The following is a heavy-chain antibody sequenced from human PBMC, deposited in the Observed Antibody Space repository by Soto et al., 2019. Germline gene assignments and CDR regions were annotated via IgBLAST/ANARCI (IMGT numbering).Heavy chain of an antibody. D-gene: IGHD2-2*01. CDR2: ISSSSSTI. J-gene: IGHJ5*02. CDR3: ARESAALNWFDP. Sequence: EVQLVESGGGLVQPGGSLRLSCAASGFTFSSYSMNWVRQAPGKGLEWVSYISSSSSTIYYAGSVKGRFTISRDNAKNSLYLQMNSLRDEDTAVYYCARESAALNWFDPWGQGTLVTVSS. V-gene: IGHV3-48*02. CDR1: GFTFSSYS.